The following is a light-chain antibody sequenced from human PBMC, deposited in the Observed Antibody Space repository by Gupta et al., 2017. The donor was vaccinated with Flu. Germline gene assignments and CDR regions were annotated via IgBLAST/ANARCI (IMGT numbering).Light chain of an antibody. J-gene: IGLJ1*01. CDR3: QSYDNSLSGLV. V-gene: IGLV1-40*01. CDR1: SSNIGGSYD. CDR2: GNS. Sequence: QSVLTQPPPVTGAPGPRVTIPCTGSSSNIGGSYDVHWYQQLPGAAPKLLLYGNSNRPSGVPERFSGTKSGTSASLAISGLQAEDEADYYCQSYDNSLSGLVFGTGTKVTVL.